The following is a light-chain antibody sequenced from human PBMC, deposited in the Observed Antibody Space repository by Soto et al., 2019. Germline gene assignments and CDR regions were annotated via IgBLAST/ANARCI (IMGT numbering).Light chain of an antibody. V-gene: IGKV3-20*01. CDR3: QQYTGPPTT. CDR1: QTVSSNY. J-gene: IGKJ5*01. CDR2: GAS. Sequence: EIILTQSPDTLSLSPGERATLSCRASQTVSSNYLAWCQQSPGQAPRLLIYGASTRAAGIPDRGSGRGSGTDFTGTITGLEPEDSAVYFCQQYTGPPTTFGQGTRLEI.